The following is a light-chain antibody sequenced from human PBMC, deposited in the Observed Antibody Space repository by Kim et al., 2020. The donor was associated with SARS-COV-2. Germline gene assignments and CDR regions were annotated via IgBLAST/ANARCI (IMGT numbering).Light chain of an antibody. CDR1: KLGDKY. V-gene: IGLV3-1*01. Sequence: VSPGQTASITCSGDKLGDKYACWYQQKPGQSPVLVIYQDSKRPSGIPERFSGSNSGNTATLTISGTQALDEADYYCQSWDSSTYYVFGTGTKVTVL. CDR2: QDS. CDR3: QSWDSSTYYV. J-gene: IGLJ1*01.